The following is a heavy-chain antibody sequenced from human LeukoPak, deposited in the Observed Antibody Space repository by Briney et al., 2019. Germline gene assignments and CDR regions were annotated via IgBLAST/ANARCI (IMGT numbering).Heavy chain of an antibody. Sequence: PGGSLRLSCVASGFTFNTYWMHWVRQAPGKGLEWVAVISYDGSNKYYADSVKGRFTISRDNSKNTLYLQMNSLRAEDTAVYYCAKDYGGSGWYLDYWGQGTLVTVSS. CDR2: ISYDGSNK. CDR3: AKDYGGSGWYLDY. D-gene: IGHD6-19*01. V-gene: IGHV3-30*18. CDR1: GFTFNTYW. J-gene: IGHJ4*02.